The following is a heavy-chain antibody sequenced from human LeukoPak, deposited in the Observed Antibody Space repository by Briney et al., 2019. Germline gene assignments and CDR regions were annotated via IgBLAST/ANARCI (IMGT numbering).Heavy chain of an antibody. CDR1: GFTFSSYA. D-gene: IGHD1-26*01. Sequence: PGGSLRLSCAASGFTFSSYAMSWVRQAPGKGLEWVSAISGSGGSTYYADSVKGRFTISRDNSKNTLCLQMNSLRAEDTAVYYCAKDRIGYSGSYPFDYWGQGTLVTVSS. CDR2: ISGSGGST. J-gene: IGHJ4*02. CDR3: AKDRIGYSGSYPFDY. V-gene: IGHV3-23*01.